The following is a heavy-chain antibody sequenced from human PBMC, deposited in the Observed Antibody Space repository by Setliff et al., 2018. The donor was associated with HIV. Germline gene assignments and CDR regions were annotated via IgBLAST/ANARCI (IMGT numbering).Heavy chain of an antibody. Sequence: PSETLSLTCVVSNGSIYSGSYYWSWIRQPAGKGLEWIGRIYTSGSTNYNPSLKNRVAISVDTSKNQFSLNLTSVTAADTAVYYCARAGDYYDSGGYLTRGPAALDLWGQGTLVTVSS. CDR3: ARAGDYYDSGGYLTRGPAALDL. J-gene: IGHJ3*01. CDR1: NGSIYSGSYY. CDR2: IYTSGST. D-gene: IGHD3-22*01. V-gene: IGHV4-61*02.